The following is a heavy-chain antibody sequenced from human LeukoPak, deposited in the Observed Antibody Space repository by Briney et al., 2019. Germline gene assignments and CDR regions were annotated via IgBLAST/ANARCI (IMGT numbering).Heavy chain of an antibody. CDR1: GFTFSTYS. CDR3: ARVLFGYYGVDV. Sequence: GGSLRLSCAASGFTFSTYSMNWVRQAPGMGLEWVSSISGSSDYIFYADSVKGRFTMSRDNAKNSLYLQMNSLRAEDTAVYYCARVLFGYYGVDVWGQGTTVTVSS. D-gene: IGHD3-3*01. J-gene: IGHJ6*02. V-gene: IGHV3-21*01. CDR2: ISGSSDYI.